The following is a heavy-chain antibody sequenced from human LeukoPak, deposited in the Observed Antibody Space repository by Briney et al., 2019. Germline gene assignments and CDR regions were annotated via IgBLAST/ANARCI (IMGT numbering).Heavy chain of an antibody. CDR1: GYTFTNYY. J-gene: IGHJ3*02. CDR3: AITYNNNAFDI. D-gene: IGHD4-11*01. Sequence: GASVNVSCKASGYTFTNYYIHWVRQAPGQGREWMGRINPNNCGANYAQKFQDTVTMTRDTSITTAYMELNSLRSDDTAVYYCAITYNNNAFDIWGQGTMVTVSS. V-gene: IGHV1-2*06. CDR2: INPNNCGA.